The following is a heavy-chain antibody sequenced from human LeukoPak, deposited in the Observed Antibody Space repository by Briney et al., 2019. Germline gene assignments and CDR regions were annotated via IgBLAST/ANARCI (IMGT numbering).Heavy chain of an antibody. Sequence: SETLSLTCTVSGGSISSYYWSWIRQPPGKGLEWIGYIYYSGSTNYNPSLKSRVTISVDTSKNQFSLKLSSVTAADTAVYYCARVLVPAAIAVDYWGQGTLVTVSS. J-gene: IGHJ4*02. V-gene: IGHV4-59*12. CDR2: IYYSGST. D-gene: IGHD2-2*01. CDR1: GGSISSYY. CDR3: ARVLVPAAIAVDY.